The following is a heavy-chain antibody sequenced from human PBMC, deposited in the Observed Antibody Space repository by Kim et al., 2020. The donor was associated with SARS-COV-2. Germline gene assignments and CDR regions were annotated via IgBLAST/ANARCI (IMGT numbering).Heavy chain of an antibody. CDR2: ISAYNGNT. CDR3: ARDTYDYGDYVCLFKNYYYGIDV. D-gene: IGHD4-17*01. CDR1: GYTFTSYG. Sequence: ASVKVSCKASGYTFTSYGISLVRQAPGQGLEWMGWISAYNGNTNYAQKLQGRVTMTTDTSTSTAYMELRSLRSDDTAVYYCARDTYDYGDYVCLFKNYYYGIDVWGQGATVTVSS. V-gene: IGHV1-18*01. J-gene: IGHJ6*02.